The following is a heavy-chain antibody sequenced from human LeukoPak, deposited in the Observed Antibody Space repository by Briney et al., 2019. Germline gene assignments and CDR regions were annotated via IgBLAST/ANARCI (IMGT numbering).Heavy chain of an antibody. J-gene: IGHJ4*02. CDR3: ARDMEAAAGHRWGIDY. V-gene: IGHV4-39*07. CDR1: GGSIGSGTYH. D-gene: IGHD6-13*01. Sequence: PSETLSLTCTVSGGSIGSGTYHWGWIRQPPGKGLEWIGSIYYVGSTYYNPSLKSRVTISVDKSKNQFSLKLSSVTAADTAVYYCARDMEAAAGHRWGIDYWGQGTLVTVSS. CDR2: IYYVGST.